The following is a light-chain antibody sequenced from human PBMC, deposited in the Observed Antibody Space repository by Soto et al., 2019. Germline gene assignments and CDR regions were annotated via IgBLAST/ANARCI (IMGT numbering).Light chain of an antibody. CDR2: DVS. J-gene: IGLJ1*01. CDR1: SSDVGGYNY. Sequence: QSALTQPASVSGVPVQSIPISCTGTSSDVGGYNYVSWYQQHPGKAPKLMIYDVSNRPSGVSNRFSGSKSGNTASLTISGLQAEDEAAYYCSSYPSSNILCVVRTGTEVPVL. CDR3: SSYPSSNILCV. V-gene: IGLV2-14*01.